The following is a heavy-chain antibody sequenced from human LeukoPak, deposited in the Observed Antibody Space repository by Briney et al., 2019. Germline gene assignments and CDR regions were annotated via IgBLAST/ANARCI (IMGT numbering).Heavy chain of an antibody. V-gene: IGHV1-18*01. D-gene: IGHD3-3*01. J-gene: IGHJ4*02. Sequence: EASVKVSCKASGDNFTSYGIRRVRQAPGKGLEWMGWINDYTGNTNYAQKFQGRVTMTTDTSTSTAYMELRSLRSDDTAVYYCARDRKSPDFWSGYYTGNADYWGQGTLVTVSS. CDR3: ARDRKSPDFWSGYYTGNADY. CDR2: INDYTGNT. CDR1: GDNFTSYG.